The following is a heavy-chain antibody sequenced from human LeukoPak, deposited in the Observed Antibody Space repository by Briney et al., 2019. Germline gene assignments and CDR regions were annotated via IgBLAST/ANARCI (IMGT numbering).Heavy chain of an antibody. CDR3: AREAPGAHYYGSGANNWFDP. J-gene: IGHJ5*02. CDR2: MNPNSGNT. V-gene: IGHV1-8*01. Sequence: ASVKVSCKASGYTFTSYDINWVRQATGQGLEWMGWMNPNSGNTGYAQKFQGRVTMTRNTSISTAYMELSSLGSEDTAVYYCAREAPGAHYYGSGANNWFDPWGQGTLDTVSS. CDR1: GYTFTSYD. D-gene: IGHD3-10*01.